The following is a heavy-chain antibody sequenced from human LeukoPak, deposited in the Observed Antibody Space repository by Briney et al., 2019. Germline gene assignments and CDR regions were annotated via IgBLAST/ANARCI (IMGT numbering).Heavy chain of an antibody. J-gene: IGHJ5*02. CDR3: ARTCPMMFCSSSFFDP. CDR2: ISAYDGNT. D-gene: IGHD2-2*01. V-gene: IGHV1-18*01. CDR1: GYTFSSFG. Sequence: ASLTVSCTTSGYTFSSFGVTWVRQAPGQGLEWVGWISAYDGNTNYAPKFQGRVAMTTDTSTNTAYMELRSLRSDDTAIYYCARTCPMMFCSSSFFDPWGQGTLVTVSS.